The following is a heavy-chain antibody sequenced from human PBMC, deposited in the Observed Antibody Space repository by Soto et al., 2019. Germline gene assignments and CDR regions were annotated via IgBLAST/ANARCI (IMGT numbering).Heavy chain of an antibody. CDR2: MNHHGSDI. V-gene: IGHV3-7*03. D-gene: IGHD2-8*02. Sequence: EVQLVESGGDLVQPGGSLRLSCAASGFTFSSYWMAWVRQSPGKGLEWVASMNHHGSDIQYVDSVRGRFTPSRDNARNLLYLQMNNLRVEDTAIYYCATDTYCPATCYRGHGNWGQGTLVTVSS. J-gene: IGHJ4*02. CDR1: GFTFSSYW. CDR3: ATDTYCPATCYRGHGN.